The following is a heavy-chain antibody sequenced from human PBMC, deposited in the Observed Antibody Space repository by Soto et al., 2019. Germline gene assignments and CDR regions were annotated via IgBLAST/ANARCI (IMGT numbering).Heavy chain of an antibody. J-gene: IGHJ5*02. CDR1: GYTFTGYY. CDR2: INPNSGGT. CDR3: AREGVGATSGSWFDP. Sequence: QVQLVQSGAEVKKPGASVKVSCKASGYTFTGYYMHWVRQAPGQGLEWMGWINPNSGGTNYAQKFEGRTTMTRDTSISTAYMELSTLTSDDTTVYYCAREGVGATSGSWFDPWGQGTLVTVSS. D-gene: IGHD1-26*01. V-gene: IGHV1-2*02.